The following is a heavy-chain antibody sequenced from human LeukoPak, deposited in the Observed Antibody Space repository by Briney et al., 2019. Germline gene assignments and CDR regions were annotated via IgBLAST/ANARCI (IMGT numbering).Heavy chain of an antibody. V-gene: IGHV3-23*01. D-gene: IGHD6-19*01. CDR1: GFTFSSYA. CDR3: AKDRGSGWFGDFDY. J-gene: IGHJ4*02. CDR2: ISGSGGST. Sequence: AGGSLRLSCAASGFTFSSYAMSWVRQAPGQGLEWLSAISGSGGSTYYAHSVKGRFTISSDNSKNTLYLQMHSLRAEDTAVYYCAKDRGSGWFGDFDYWGQGTLVTVSS.